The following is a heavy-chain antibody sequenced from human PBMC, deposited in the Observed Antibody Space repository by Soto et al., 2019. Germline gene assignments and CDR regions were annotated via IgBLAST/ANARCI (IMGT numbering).Heavy chain of an antibody. CDR2: ISGSGGST. J-gene: IGHJ6*02. D-gene: IGHD3-3*01. Sequence: GVLRLSCAASGFTFSSYAMSWVRQAPGKGLEWVSAISGSGGSTYYADSVKGRFTISRDNSKNTLHLQMNSLRAEDTAVYYCAKGYDFWSGSAYYYYGMDVWGQGTTVTVSS. CDR3: AKGYDFWSGSAYYYYGMDV. CDR1: GFTFSSYA. V-gene: IGHV3-23*01.